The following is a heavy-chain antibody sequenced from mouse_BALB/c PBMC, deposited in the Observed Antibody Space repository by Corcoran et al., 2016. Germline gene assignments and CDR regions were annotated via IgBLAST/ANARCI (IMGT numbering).Heavy chain of an antibody. D-gene: IGHD2-2*01. Sequence: EVQLQQSGPELVKPGASVKMSCKASGYTFTTYVMHWVKQKPGQGLEWIGYIYPYNDDTKYNEEFKDKATLTSDKSSNTAYMDLRSLTSEDSAVYYCAREVPGGYPFDYWGQGTTLTVSS. CDR1: GYTFTTYV. J-gene: IGHJ2*01. CDR3: AREVPGGYPFDY. V-gene: IGHV1S136*01. CDR2: IYPYNDDT.